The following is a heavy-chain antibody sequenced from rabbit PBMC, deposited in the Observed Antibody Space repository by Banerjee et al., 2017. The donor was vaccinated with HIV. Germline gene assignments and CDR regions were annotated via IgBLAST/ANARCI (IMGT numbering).Heavy chain of an antibody. CDR2: IATKTGST. D-gene: IGHD4-2*01. Sequence: QSLEESGGDLVKPEGSLTLTCTASGVDVSGYYYMCWVRQAPGKGLELVACIATKTGSTWFARWVNGRFTISRSTSLNTVDLKMTSLTAADTATYFCARNRYAGSIRYFNLWGQGTLVTVS. J-gene: IGHJ4*01. CDR3: ARNRYAGSIRYFNL. V-gene: IGHV1S43*01. CDR1: GVDVSGYYY.